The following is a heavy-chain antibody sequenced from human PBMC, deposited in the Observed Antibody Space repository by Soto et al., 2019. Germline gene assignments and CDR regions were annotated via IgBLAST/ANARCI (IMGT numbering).Heavy chain of an antibody. J-gene: IGHJ4*02. V-gene: IGHV1-18*01. CDR1: GYTFSSYG. CDR2: ISAYNGNT. D-gene: IGHD3-22*01. Sequence: ASVKVSCKASGYTFSSYGINWVRQAPGQGLEWMGWISAYNGNTKSAQKFQGRVTMTTDTSTSTAYMELRSLRSDDTAVYFCARDLNPYYFESSGSHWGQGTRVTVSS. CDR3: ARDLNPYYFESSGSH.